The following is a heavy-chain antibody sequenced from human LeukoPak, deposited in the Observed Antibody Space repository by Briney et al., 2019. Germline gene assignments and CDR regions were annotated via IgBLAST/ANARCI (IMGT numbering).Heavy chain of an antibody. CDR3: AKEPDLWFGEYYFDY. D-gene: IGHD3-10*01. Sequence: GGSLRLSCAAPGFTFSSYGMHWVRQAPGKGLEWVAFIRYDGSNKYYADSVKGRFTISRDNSKNTLYLQMNSLRAEDTAVYYCAKEPDLWFGEYYFDYWGQGTLVTVSS. CDR1: GFTFSSYG. CDR2: IRYDGSNK. V-gene: IGHV3-30*02. J-gene: IGHJ4*02.